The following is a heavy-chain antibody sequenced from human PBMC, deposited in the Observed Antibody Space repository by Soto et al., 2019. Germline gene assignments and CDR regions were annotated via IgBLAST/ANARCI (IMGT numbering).Heavy chain of an antibody. J-gene: IGHJ4*02. Sequence: PSETLSLTCTVSGGSISSGGYYWSWIRQHPGKGLEWIGYIYYSGSTYYNPSLKSRVTISVDTSKNQFSPKLSSVTAADTAVYYCARVADYGDYVVDYWGQGTLVTVSS. CDR1: GGSISSGGYY. V-gene: IGHV4-31*03. D-gene: IGHD4-17*01. CDR2: IYYSGST. CDR3: ARVADYGDYVVDY.